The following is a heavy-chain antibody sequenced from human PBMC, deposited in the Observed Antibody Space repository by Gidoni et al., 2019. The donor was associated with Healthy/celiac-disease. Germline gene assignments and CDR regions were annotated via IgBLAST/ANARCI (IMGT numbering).Heavy chain of an antibody. D-gene: IGHD6-6*01. V-gene: IGHV3-33*01. Sequence: QVQPVESGGGVVQPGRSLRRSCAAAGCTFSSYGMHWVRQAPGKGLEWVAVIWYDGSNTYYADSVKGRFTISRDNSKNTLYLQMNSLRAEDTAVYYCARGYYSTSSGGHFDYWGQGTLVTVSS. CDR1: GCTFSSYG. CDR2: IWYDGSNT. CDR3: ARGYYSTSSGGHFDY. J-gene: IGHJ4*02.